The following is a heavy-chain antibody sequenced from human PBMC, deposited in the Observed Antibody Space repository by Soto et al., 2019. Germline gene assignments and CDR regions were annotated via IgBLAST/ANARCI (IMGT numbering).Heavy chain of an antibody. CDR1: GFTFNDFE. J-gene: IGHJ4*02. CDR3: ARGFGRFNY. CDR2: IDGSGTTK. V-gene: IGHV3-48*03. D-gene: IGHD3-10*01. Sequence: EVQLLESGGGLVQPGGSLRLSCGVSGFTFNDFEMNWVRQAPGKGLEWLAYIDGSGTTKKYADSVRGRFTISRDNPNNSLFLQISSLSAAYTAIYYCARGFGRFNYWGQGILVSVSS.